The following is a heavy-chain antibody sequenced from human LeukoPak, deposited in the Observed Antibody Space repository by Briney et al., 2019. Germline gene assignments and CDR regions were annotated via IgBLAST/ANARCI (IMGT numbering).Heavy chain of an antibody. CDR3: AREGSTAMVLSY. Sequence: GASLKVSCKASGCTFSSYGISWVRQAPGQGLEWMGRIIPILGIANYAQKFQGRVTITADKSTTTAYMELSSLRSEDTAVYYCAREGSTAMVLSYWGQGTLVTVSS. CDR2: IIPILGIA. V-gene: IGHV1-69*04. D-gene: IGHD5-18*01. CDR1: GCTFSSYG. J-gene: IGHJ4*02.